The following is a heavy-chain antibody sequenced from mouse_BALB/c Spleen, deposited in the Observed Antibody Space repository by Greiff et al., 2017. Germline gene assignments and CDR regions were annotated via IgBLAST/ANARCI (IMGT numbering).Heavy chain of an antibody. V-gene: IGHV5-17*02. CDR3: AREGYRYDDYYAMDY. Sequence: EVKLMESGGGLVQPGGSRKLSCAASGFTFSSFGMHWVRQAPEKGLEWVAYISSGSSTIYYADTVKGRFTISRDNPKNTLFLQMTSLRSEDTAMYYCAREGYRYDDYYAMDYWGQGTSVTVSS. D-gene: IGHD2-14*01. CDR1: GFTFSSFG. CDR2: ISSGSSTI. J-gene: IGHJ4*01.